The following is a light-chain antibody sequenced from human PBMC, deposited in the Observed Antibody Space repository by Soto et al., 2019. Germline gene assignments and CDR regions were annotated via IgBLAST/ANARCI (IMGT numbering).Light chain of an antibody. CDR3: QQYNSYSPFT. Sequence: EIVLTQSPGTLSLSPGERATFSCRASQSVSSSYIAWYQQKRGQAPRRLIYGASIRATGIPDRFSGSGSGTEFTLTISSLQPDDFATYYCQQYNSYSPFTFGPGTKVDIK. J-gene: IGKJ3*01. V-gene: IGKV3-20*01. CDR2: GAS. CDR1: QSVSSSY.